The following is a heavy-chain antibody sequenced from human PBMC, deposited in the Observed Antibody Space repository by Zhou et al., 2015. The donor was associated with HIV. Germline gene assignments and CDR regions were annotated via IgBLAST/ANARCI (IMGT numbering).Heavy chain of an antibody. D-gene: IGHD3-16*01. Sequence: QVQLVQSGAEVKKPGSSVKVSCKASGGTFSSYAISWVRQAPGQGLEWMGWINPNSGGTNYAQKFQGWVTMTRDTSISTAYMELSRLRSDDTAVYYCARDLIRGADYWGQGTLVHRLL. J-gene: IGHJ4*02. CDR2: INPNSGGT. V-gene: IGHV1-2*04. CDR1: GGTFSSYA. CDR3: ARDLIRGADY.